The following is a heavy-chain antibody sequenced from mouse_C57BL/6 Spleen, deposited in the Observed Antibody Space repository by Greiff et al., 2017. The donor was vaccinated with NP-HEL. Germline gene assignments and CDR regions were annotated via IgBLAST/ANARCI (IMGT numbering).Heavy chain of an antibody. CDR3: ARSGTTVGMDY. J-gene: IGHJ4*01. CDR1: GYTFTDYY. Sequence: VQLQQSGAELVRPGASVKLSCKASGYTFTDYYINWVKQRPGQGLEWIARIYPGSGTTYYNEKFKGKATLTAEKSSSTAYMQLSSLTSEDSAVYCCARSGTTVGMDYWGQGTSVTVSS. V-gene: IGHV1-76*01. D-gene: IGHD1-1*01. CDR2: IYPGSGTT.